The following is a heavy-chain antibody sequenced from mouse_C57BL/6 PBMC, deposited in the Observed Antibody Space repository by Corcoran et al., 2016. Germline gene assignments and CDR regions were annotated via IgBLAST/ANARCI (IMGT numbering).Heavy chain of an antibody. D-gene: IGHD1-1*01. CDR2: IYTDTGEP. CDR3: VRDYYVSSYGRFAY. CDR1: GYTFTDYP. J-gene: IGHJ3*01. V-gene: IGHV9-1*01. Sequence: QIQLVQSGTELKKPGETVKISCKASGYTFTDYPMHWVKQAPGKGFKWMGMIYTDTGEPTYAEEFKGRFAFSLETSASTADFQINNLKNEDTATYFWVRDYYVSSYGRFAYWGHATLVTVSA.